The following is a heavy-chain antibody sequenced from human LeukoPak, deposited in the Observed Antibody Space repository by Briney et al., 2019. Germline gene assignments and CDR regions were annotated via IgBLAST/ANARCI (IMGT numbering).Heavy chain of an antibody. D-gene: IGHD5-18*01. CDR1: GDSITNYY. CDR3: ARHVRGYSYGFGTFDY. Sequence: SETLSLTCTVSGDSITNYYWSWIRQPPGKGLEWIGYIYYGGTTKNSPSLNSRVTISVDTSMNQLSLKLSSVTAADTAVYYCARHVRGYSYGFGTFDYWGPGVLVTVSS. J-gene: IGHJ4*02. CDR2: IYYGGTT. V-gene: IGHV4-59*08.